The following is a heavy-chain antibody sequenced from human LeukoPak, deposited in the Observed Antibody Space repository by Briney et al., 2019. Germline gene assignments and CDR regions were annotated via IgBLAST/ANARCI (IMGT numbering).Heavy chain of an antibody. Sequence: GGSLRLSCVGSGFIFGKYAMTWVRQAPGKGLEWVSTISGGGDSTWNADSVKGRFTVSRDNSKNTLYLQMNSLRAEDTAVYYCAVSGYYYGTFDYWGQGTLVTVSS. CDR2: ISGGGDST. V-gene: IGHV3-23*01. CDR1: GFIFGKYA. CDR3: AVSGYYYGTFDY. J-gene: IGHJ4*02. D-gene: IGHD3-22*01.